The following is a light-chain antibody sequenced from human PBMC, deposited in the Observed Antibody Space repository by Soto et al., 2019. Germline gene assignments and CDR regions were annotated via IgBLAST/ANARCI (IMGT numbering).Light chain of an antibody. CDR3: QQSYNAPIT. CDR2: VAS. Sequence: DIQMTQSPSSLSASVGDRVTITCRASQNIINYLNWYQQKPGKAPQLLIYVASRLESGVPSRFSGSGSGTDFTLTISSLQPEDFATYYCQQSYNAPITLAKGHDWRL. CDR1: QNIINY. J-gene: IGKJ5*01. V-gene: IGKV1-39*01.